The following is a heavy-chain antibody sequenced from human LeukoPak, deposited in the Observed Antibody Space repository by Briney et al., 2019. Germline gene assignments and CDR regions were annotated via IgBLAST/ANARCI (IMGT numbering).Heavy chain of an antibody. CDR3: ARGVRFITVAGGTREFDY. Sequence: SETLSLTCTVSGGSISSSTYYRGWIRQPPGKGLEWIATIYYSGSTYYNPSLKGRVTISVDTSKNQFSLKLSSVTAADTAVYYCARGVRFITVAGGTREFDYWGQGTLVTVSS. J-gene: IGHJ4*02. V-gene: IGHV4-39*01. D-gene: IGHD6-19*01. CDR1: GGSISSSTYY. CDR2: IYYSGST.